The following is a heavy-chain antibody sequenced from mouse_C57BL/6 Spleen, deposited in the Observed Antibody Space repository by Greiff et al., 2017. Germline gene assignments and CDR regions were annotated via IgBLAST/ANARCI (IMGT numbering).Heavy chain of an antibody. Sequence: DVQLVESEGGLVQPGSSMKLSCTASGFTFSDYYMAWVRQVPEKGLEWVANINYDGSSTYYLDSLKSRFIISRDNAKNILYLQMSSLKSEDTATYYCARVPLLRYYFDYWGQGTTLTVSS. J-gene: IGHJ2*01. CDR3: ARVPLLRYYFDY. CDR2: INYDGSST. D-gene: IGHD1-1*01. CDR1: GFTFSDYY. V-gene: IGHV5-16*01.